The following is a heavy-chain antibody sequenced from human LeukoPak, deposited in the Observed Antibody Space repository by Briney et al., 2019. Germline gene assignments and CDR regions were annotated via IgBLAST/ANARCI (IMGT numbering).Heavy chain of an antibody. CDR3: ARGDHYAMDV. CDR2: INYDGTST. CDR1: GFTFSSYW. J-gene: IGHJ6*02. D-gene: IGHD2-21*02. Sequence: GGSLRLSCAASGFTFSSYWMHWARQAPGKGLVWVSRINYDGTSTSYADSVKGRFTISRDNAKNTMYLQMNSLRAEDTAVYYCARGDHYAMDVWGQGTTVIVSS. V-gene: IGHV3-74*01.